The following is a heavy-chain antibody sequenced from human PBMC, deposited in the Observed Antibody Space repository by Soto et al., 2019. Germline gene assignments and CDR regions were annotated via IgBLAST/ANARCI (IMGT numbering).Heavy chain of an antibody. D-gene: IGHD2-2*01. J-gene: IGHJ5*02. CDR3: ARSRGIVVAENWFDP. CDR2: ISAYNGNT. CDR1: GYTVTSYG. V-gene: IGHV1-18*04. Sequence: ASAKVGCKASGYTVTSYGITWSLQAPGQGLEWMGWISAYNGNTNYAQKLQGRVTMTTDTSTSTAYMELRSLRSDDTAVYYCARSRGIVVAENWFDPWGQRTLVTVSS.